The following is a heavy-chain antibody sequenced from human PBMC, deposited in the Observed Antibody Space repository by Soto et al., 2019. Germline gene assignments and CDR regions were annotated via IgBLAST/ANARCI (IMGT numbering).Heavy chain of an antibody. CDR2: IYWDDDK. V-gene: IGHV2-5*02. Sequence: QITLKESGPTLVKPTQTLTLTCTFSGFSLSTSAVGVGWIRQPPGKALEWLAFIYWDDDKRDSPSLKSSLTITKDSSKNLVVLAMTNMDPVDTATYYCAHLVVADLTYSFDFWGQGTLVTVSS. J-gene: IGHJ4*02. CDR3: AHLVVADLTYSFDF. CDR1: GFSLSTSAVG. D-gene: IGHD2-15*01.